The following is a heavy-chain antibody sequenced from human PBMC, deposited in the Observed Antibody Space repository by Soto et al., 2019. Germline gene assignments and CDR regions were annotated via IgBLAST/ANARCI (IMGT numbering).Heavy chain of an antibody. Sequence: QVQLVQSGAEVKKPGSSVKVSCKASGGTFSTYPISWVRQTPGQGLAWMGGINPIFGTANYAQKLQGGVTITADESTTTAYMQPSSLRSDATAVYYCARLRASNYEAYQHWGQGTLFTVSS. V-gene: IGHV1-69*12. CDR2: INPIFGTA. J-gene: IGHJ1*01. CDR1: GGTFSTYP. CDR3: ARLRASNYEAYQH. D-gene: IGHD4-4*01.